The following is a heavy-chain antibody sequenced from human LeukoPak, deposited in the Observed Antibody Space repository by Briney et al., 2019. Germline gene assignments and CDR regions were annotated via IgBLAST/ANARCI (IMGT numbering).Heavy chain of an antibody. CDR3: ARGPPGRSYYDSSALDAFDI. Sequence: TSETLSLTGTVSGGSISSYHWSWPQAPPGKGLEWIGFTYYSGSTNYNPSLKSRVTISVDTSKNQFSLKLSSVTAADTAVYYCARGPPGRSYYDSSALDAFDIWGQGTMVTVSS. D-gene: IGHD3-22*01. CDR2: TYYSGST. CDR1: GGSISSYH. J-gene: IGHJ3*02. V-gene: IGHV4-59*01.